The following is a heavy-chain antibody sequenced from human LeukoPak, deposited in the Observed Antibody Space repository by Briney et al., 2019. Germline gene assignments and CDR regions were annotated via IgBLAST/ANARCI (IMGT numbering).Heavy chain of an antibody. CDR1: GFTFSGYA. D-gene: IGHD5-18*01. CDR3: AKDPDGYSYALEGY. V-gene: IGHV3-23*01. J-gene: IGHJ4*02. CDR2: ISGSGGST. Sequence: GGSLRLSCAASGFTFSGYAMSWVRQAPGKGLEWVSAISGSGGSTYYADSVKGRFTISRDNSKNTLYLQMNSLRAEDTAVYYCAKDPDGYSYALEGYWGQGTLVTVSS.